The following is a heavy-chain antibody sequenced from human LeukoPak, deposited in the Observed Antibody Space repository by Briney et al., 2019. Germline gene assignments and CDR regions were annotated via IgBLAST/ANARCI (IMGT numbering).Heavy chain of an antibody. J-gene: IGHJ5*02. CDR1: GYTFTSYA. Sequence: ASVKVSCKASGYTFTSYAMHWVRQAPGQRLEWMGWINAGNGNTKYSQKFQGRVTITRDTSASTAYMELSSLRSEDTAVYYCARDSVLLWFGEHNWFDPWGQGTLVTASS. CDR2: INAGNGNT. CDR3: ARDSVLLWFGEHNWFDP. V-gene: IGHV1-3*01. D-gene: IGHD3-10*01.